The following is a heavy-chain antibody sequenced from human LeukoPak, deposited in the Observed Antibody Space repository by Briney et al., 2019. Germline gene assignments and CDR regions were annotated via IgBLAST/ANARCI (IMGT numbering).Heavy chain of an antibody. CDR1: GYSISSGYY. J-gene: IGHJ3*02. Sequence: SQTLSLTCTVSGYSISSGYYGGWIRQPPGKGLEWIGSIYHSGSTFYNPSLKSRVTISVDTSKNQFSLKLSSVTAADTAVYYCARPTVRGVWAFDIWGQGTMVTVSS. V-gene: IGHV4-38-2*02. D-gene: IGHD3-16*01. CDR2: IYHSGST. CDR3: ARPTVRGVWAFDI.